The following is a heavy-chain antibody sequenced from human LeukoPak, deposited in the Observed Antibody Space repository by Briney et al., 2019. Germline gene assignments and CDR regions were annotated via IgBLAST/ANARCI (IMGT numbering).Heavy chain of an antibody. CDR3: ARRIGSRNDYRVLYYFDY. CDR1: GGSFSGYY. Sequence: PSETLSLTCAVYGGSFSGYYWSWIRQPPGKGLEWLGEINHSGSTNYNPSLKSRVTISVDTSKNQFSLKLSSVTAADTAVYYCARRIGSRNDYRVLYYFDYWGQGTLVTVSS. CDR2: INHSGST. D-gene: IGHD4-11*01. V-gene: IGHV4-34*01. J-gene: IGHJ4*02.